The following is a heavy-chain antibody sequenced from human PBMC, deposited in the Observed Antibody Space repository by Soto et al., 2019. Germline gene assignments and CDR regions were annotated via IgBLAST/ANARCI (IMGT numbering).Heavy chain of an antibody. CDR1: YGFLRGHY. CDR2: INHSVLT. Sequence: SETLSLTCLLYYGFLRGHYWGWVRQLPGKGLEWIAEINHSVLTNYNPSLKSRVTISRDTSTNQISLKLTSLTAADSALYYCARATVKVGAALFDFWGQGTQVAVSS. D-gene: IGHD1-26*01. V-gene: IGHV4-34*01. CDR3: ARATVKVGAALFDF. J-gene: IGHJ4*02.